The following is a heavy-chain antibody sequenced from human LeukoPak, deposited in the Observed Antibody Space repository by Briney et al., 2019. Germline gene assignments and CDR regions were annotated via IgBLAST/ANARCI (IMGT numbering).Heavy chain of an antibody. J-gene: IGHJ4*02. CDR2: ISSSSSYI. CDR3: ARAPYSSFDY. Sequence: GGSLRLSCAASGFTFSSYSMNWVRQAPGKGLEWVSSISSSSSYIYYAGSVKGRFTISRDNAKNSLYLQMNSLRAEDTAVYYCARAPYSSFDYWGQGTLVTVSS. V-gene: IGHV3-21*01. CDR1: GFTFSSYS. D-gene: IGHD6-13*01.